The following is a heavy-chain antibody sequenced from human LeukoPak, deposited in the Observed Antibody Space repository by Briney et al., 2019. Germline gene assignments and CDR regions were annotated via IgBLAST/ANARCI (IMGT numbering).Heavy chain of an antibody. CDR2: MSGSDTGS. Sequence: GRSLRLSCAASGFTFSSYGMHWVRQAPGKGLEWVSTMSGSDTGSWYADSVKGRFTISRDTSKTTLYLQMNSLRAEDTAIYYCAKDARSFGGTYFDYWGQGIQVTVSS. CDR1: GFTFSSYG. CDR3: AKDARSFGGTYFDY. J-gene: IGHJ4*02. D-gene: IGHD4-23*01. V-gene: IGHV3-23*01.